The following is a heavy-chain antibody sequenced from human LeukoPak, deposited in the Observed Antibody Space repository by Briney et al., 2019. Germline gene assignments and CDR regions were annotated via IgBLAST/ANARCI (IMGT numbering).Heavy chain of an antibody. CDR3: AKVRVDAYVSPNDY. Sequence: GRSLRLSCAASGFTFSSYGMHWVRQAPGMGLEWVAIISYDGSNKYYADSVKGRFTISRDNSRNTLYLQMNSLRAEDTALYYCAKVRVDAYVSPNDYWGQGTLATVSS. CDR1: GFTFSSYG. J-gene: IGHJ4*02. D-gene: IGHD3-16*01. V-gene: IGHV3-30*18. CDR2: ISYDGSNK.